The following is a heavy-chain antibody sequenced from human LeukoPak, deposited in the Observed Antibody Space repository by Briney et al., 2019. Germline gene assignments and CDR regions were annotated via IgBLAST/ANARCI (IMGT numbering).Heavy chain of an antibody. CDR1: GFTFSSYW. CDR3: ARDQGGYDYPPDY. CDR2: IKQDGSEK. V-gene: IGHV3-7*04. J-gene: IGHJ4*02. Sequence: GGSLRLSCAASGFTFSSYWMSWVRQAPGEGLEWVANIKQDGSEKYYVDSVKGRFTISRDNAKNSLYLQMNSLRAEDTAVYYCARDQGGYDYPPDYWGQGTLVTVSS. D-gene: IGHD5-12*01.